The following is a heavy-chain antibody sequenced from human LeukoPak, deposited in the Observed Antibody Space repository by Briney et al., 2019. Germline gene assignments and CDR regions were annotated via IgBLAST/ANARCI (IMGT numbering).Heavy chain of an antibody. D-gene: IGHD3-16*02. CDR2: IYYSGST. CDR1: GGSISNYY. J-gene: IGHJ4*02. V-gene: IGHV4-59*01. Sequence: SETLSLTCTVSGGSISNYYWSWIRQPPGKGLEWIGYIYYSGSTYYDPSLKSRVTISVDTSKNQFSLKLSSVTAADTAVYYCAIRDRSTEDWGQGTLVTVSS. CDR3: AIRDRSTED.